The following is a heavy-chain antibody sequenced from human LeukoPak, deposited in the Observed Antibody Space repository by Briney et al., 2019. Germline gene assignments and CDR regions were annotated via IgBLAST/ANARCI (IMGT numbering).Heavy chain of an antibody. Sequence: GGSLRLSCAASGFTFSSYGMHWVRQAPGKGLEWVAVIWYDGSNKYYADSVKDRFTISRDNSKNTLYLQMNSLRAEDTAVYYCARDRPHYYDSSGYDHWGQGTLVTVSS. V-gene: IGHV3-33*01. J-gene: IGHJ4*02. CDR3: ARDRPHYYDSSGYDH. D-gene: IGHD3-22*01. CDR1: GFTFSSYG. CDR2: IWYDGSNK.